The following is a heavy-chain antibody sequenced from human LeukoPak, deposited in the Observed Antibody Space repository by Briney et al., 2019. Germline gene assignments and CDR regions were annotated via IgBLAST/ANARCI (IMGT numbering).Heavy chain of an antibody. CDR3: ARTREQWQVLDY. J-gene: IGHJ4*02. Sequence: GGSLRLSCAASGFTFSSHAMSWVRQAPGKGLEWVASISISGDNTLYADSVKGRFTTSRDNSKNMVYLQMNSLRAEDTAVYYCARTREQWQVLDYWGQGTLVIVSS. CDR2: ISISGDNT. D-gene: IGHD6-19*01. CDR1: GFTFSSHA. V-gene: IGHV3-23*01.